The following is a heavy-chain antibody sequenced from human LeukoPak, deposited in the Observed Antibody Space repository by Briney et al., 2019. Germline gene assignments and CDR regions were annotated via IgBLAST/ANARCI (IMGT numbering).Heavy chain of an antibody. D-gene: IGHD1-26*01. CDR2: VYSSGST. V-gene: IGHV4-61*02. CDR1: GGSISSTGYY. CDR3: ARGPTNGATFFDY. J-gene: IGHJ4*02. Sequence: SQTLSLTCTVSGGSISSTGYYWSWIRQPAGKGLEWIGRVYSSGSTHYNPSLESRVTISVDTSKSRFSLKLSSVTAADTAVFYCARGPTNGATFFDYWGQGTLVTVSS.